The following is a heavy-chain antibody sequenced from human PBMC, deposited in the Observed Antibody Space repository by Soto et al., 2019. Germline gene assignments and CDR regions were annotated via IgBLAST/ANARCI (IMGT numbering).Heavy chain of an antibody. D-gene: IGHD3-3*01. CDR3: ARDRHEMYDFWSGYWARAEPYYYYGMDV. V-gene: IGHV3-30-3*01. Sequence: PGGSLRLSCAASGFTFSSYAMHWVRQAPGKGLEWVAVISYDGSNKYYADSVKGRFTISRDNSKNTLYLQMNSLRAEDTAVYYCARDRHEMYDFWSGYWARAEPYYYYGMDVWGQGTXVTVSS. CDR2: ISYDGSNK. J-gene: IGHJ6*02. CDR1: GFTFSSYA.